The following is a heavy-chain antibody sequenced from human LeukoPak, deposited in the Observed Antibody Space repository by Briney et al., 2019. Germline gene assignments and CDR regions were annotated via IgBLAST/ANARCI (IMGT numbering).Heavy chain of an antibody. Sequence: GGSLRLSCAASGFTFSRYDMHWVRHVTGKGLEWVSAISTAGDTYYPGSVKGRFTVSRENAKNSLYLQMNSLSAGDTAVYYCARDISGGYDGLDVWGQGTTVTVSS. CDR2: ISTAGDT. J-gene: IGHJ6*02. V-gene: IGHV3-13*01. CDR3: ARDISGGYDGLDV. CDR1: GFTFSRYD. D-gene: IGHD3-22*01.